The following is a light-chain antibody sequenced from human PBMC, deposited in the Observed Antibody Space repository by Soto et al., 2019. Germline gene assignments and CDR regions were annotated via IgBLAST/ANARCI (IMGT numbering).Light chain of an antibody. CDR1: SSDVGGYNY. V-gene: IGLV2-8*01. CDR3: SSYAGSNNFGV. CDR2: EVS. J-gene: IGLJ1*01. Sequence: LTQPPSASGSPGQSVTISCTGTSSDVGGYNYVSWYQQHPGKAPKLMIYEVSKRPSGVPDRFSGSKSGNTASLTVSGLQAEDEDDYYCSSYAGSNNFGVFGTGTKVTVL.